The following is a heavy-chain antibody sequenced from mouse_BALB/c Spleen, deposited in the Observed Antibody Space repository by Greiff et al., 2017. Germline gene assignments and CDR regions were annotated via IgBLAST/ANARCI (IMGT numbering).Heavy chain of an antibody. D-gene: IGHD2-4*01. J-gene: IGHJ4*01. Sequence: QVQLQQSGPGLVQPSQSLSITCTVSGFSLTSYGVHWVRQPPGKGLEWLEVIWAGGSTNYNSALMSRLSISKDNSKSQVFLKMNSLQTDDTAMYYCARDGDYYDYDPIYAMDYWGQGTSVTVSS. CDR3: ARDGDYYDYDPIYAMDY. V-gene: IGHV2-9*02. CDR1: GFSLTSYG. CDR2: IWAGGST.